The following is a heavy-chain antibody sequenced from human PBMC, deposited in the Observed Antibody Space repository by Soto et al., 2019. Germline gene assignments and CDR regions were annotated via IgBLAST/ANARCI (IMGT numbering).Heavy chain of an antibody. CDR1: GGTFSSYA. D-gene: IGHD6-19*01. CDR3: ARAYSSGSYYFDY. Sequence: SVKVSCKAPGGTFSSYAISWVRQAPGQGLEWMGGIIPIFGTANYAQKFQGRVTITADESTSTAYMELSSLRSEDTAVYYCARAYSSGSYYFDYWGQGTLVTVSS. V-gene: IGHV1-69*13. J-gene: IGHJ4*02. CDR2: IIPIFGTA.